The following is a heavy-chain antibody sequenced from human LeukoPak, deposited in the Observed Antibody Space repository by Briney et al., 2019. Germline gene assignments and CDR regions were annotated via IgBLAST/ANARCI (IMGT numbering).Heavy chain of an antibody. Sequence: ASVKVSCKASGYTFTGYYMHWVRQAPGQGLEWMGWISAYNGNTNYAQKLQGRVTMTTDTSTSTAYMELRSLRSDDTAVYYCAYCSSTSCYKGWFDPWGQGTLVTVSS. CDR1: GYTFTGYY. V-gene: IGHV1-18*04. D-gene: IGHD2-2*02. CDR3: AYCSSTSCYKGWFDP. CDR2: ISAYNGNT. J-gene: IGHJ5*02.